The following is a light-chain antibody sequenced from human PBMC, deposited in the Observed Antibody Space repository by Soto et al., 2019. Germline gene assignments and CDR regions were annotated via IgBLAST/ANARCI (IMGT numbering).Light chain of an antibody. CDR1: QRVSSN. J-gene: IGKJ5*01. CDR2: GVS. CDR3: QVYGPSPPIT. Sequence: EIVMTQSPATLSVSPGERATLSCRASQRVSSNLAWYQQKPGQAPRLLIYGVSTRATGIPARFSGSGSGTEFTLTISSLQSEDFAVYYCQVYGPSPPITFGQGTRLEIK. V-gene: IGKV3-15*01.